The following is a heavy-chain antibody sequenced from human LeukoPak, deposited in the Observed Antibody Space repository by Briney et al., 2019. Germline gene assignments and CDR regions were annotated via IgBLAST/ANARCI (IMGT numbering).Heavy chain of an antibody. CDR1: GGSISNYY. D-gene: IGHD2-8*01. J-gene: IGHJ4*02. Sequence: SETLSLTCTVSGGSISNYYWSWIRQPPGKGLELIGYIYYTGSTTYNPSLKSRATISVDTSKNQFSLKLSSVTAADTAVYYCARHNGYFDYWGQGTLVTVSS. V-gene: IGHV4-59*08. CDR3: ARHNGYFDY. CDR2: IYYTGST.